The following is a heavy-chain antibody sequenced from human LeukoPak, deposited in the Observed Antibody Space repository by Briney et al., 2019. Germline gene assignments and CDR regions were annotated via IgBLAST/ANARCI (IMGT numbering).Heavy chain of an antibody. CDR3: ASPGGYYYDSSGYYYDQH. CDR1: GFTFSSYA. Sequence: GGSLRLSCAASGFTFSSYAMHWVRQAPGKGLEYVSAISSNGGSTYYANSVKGRFTISRDNSKNTLYLQMGSLRAEDMAVYYCASPGGYYYDSSGYYYDQHWGQGTPVTVSS. D-gene: IGHD3-22*01. J-gene: IGHJ1*01. CDR2: ISSNGGST. V-gene: IGHV3-64*01.